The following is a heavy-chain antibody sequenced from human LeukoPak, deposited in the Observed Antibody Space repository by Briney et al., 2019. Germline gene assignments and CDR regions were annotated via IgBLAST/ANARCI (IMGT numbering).Heavy chain of an antibody. D-gene: IGHD6-19*01. CDR3: TTQKRSSGWYDY. V-gene: IGHV3-15*01. CDR1: GFPFRNAW. J-gene: IGHJ4*02. Sequence: GGSLRLSCAASGFPFRNAWMSWVRQAPGKGLEWVGRIKSKTDGGTTDYAAPVKGRFTISRDDSKNTLYLQMNSLKTEDTAVYYCTTQKRSSGWYDYWGQGTLVTVSS. CDR2: IKSKTDGGTT.